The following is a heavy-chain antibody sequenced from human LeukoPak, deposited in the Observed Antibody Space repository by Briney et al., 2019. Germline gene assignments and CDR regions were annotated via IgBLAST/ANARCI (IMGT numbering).Heavy chain of an antibody. J-gene: IGHJ4*02. CDR3: ARLSSSGWYDY. CDR2: IYTSGST. D-gene: IGHD6-19*01. V-gene: IGHV4-4*09. Sequence: SETLSLTCTVSGGSISSYYWSWIRQPPGKGLEWIGYIYTSGSTNYNPSLKSRATISVDTSKNQFSLKLSSVTAADTAVYYRARLSSSGWYDYWGQGTLVTVSS. CDR1: GGSISSYY.